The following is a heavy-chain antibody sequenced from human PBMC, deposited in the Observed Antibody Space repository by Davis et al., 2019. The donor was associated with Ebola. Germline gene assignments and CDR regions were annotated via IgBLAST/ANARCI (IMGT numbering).Heavy chain of an antibody. J-gene: IGHJ6*02. CDR2: ISSSSSYI. CDR3: ARDLRVTMVRGVIIEAFGMDV. D-gene: IGHD3-10*01. V-gene: IGHV3-21*01. Sequence: GESLKISCAASGFTFSSYGMHWVRQAPGKGLEWVSSISSSSSYIYYADSVKGRFTISRDNAKNSLYLQMNSLRAEDTAVYYCARDLRVTMVRGVIIEAFGMDVWGQGTTVTVSS. CDR1: GFTFSSYG.